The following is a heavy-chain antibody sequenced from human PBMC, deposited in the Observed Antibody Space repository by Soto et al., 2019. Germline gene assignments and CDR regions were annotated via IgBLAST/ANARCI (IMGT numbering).Heavy chain of an antibody. CDR3: AREHYGTGKVFDY. D-gene: IGHD3-10*01. V-gene: IGHV1-2*04. J-gene: IGHJ4*02. CDR1: GYTFTGYY. Sequence: ASVKVSCKASGYTFTGYYIHWVRQAPGQGLEWMGWINPNNGGTNYAQNFQGWVTMTRDTSISTAYMEVTRLKSDDTAVYYCAREHYGTGKVFDYWGPGTLVTVSS. CDR2: INPNNGGT.